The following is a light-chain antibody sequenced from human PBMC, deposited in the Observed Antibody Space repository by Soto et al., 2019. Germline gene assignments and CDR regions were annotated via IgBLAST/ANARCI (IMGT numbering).Light chain of an antibody. Sequence: QAVVTQPPSVSGAPGQRVTISCTGSSSNIGAGYDVHWYQQLPGTAPKLLIYGNSNRPSGVPDRFSGSKSGTSASLAHTGLQAEDEADYYCQSYDSSLSGYVVFGGGTKLTAL. CDR2: GNS. CDR3: QSYDSSLSGYVV. J-gene: IGLJ2*01. CDR1: SSNIGAGYD. V-gene: IGLV1-40*01.